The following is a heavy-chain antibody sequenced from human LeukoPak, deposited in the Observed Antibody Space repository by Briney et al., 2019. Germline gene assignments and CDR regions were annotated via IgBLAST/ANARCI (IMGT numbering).Heavy chain of an antibody. CDR1: GFTFSTYW. V-gene: IGHV3-74*01. Sequence: TGGSLRLSCAASGFTFSTYWMHWVRQAPGKGLVWVSRINSDGSSTSYAGSVKGRFTISRDNAKNSLYLQMNSLRAEDTAMYFCAREGSWIDAFDIWGQGTMIIVSS. D-gene: IGHD5-12*01. J-gene: IGHJ3*02. CDR2: INSDGSST. CDR3: AREGSWIDAFDI.